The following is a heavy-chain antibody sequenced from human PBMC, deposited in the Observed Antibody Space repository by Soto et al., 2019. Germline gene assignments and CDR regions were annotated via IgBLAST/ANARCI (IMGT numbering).Heavy chain of an antibody. CDR2: IQYHGINK. D-gene: IGHD3-22*01. Sequence: GGSLRLSCAASGFTFSTYGMHWVRQAPGKGLEWVAFIQYHGINKDYADSVKGRFTISRDNSRNTLYLQMNSLRAEDTAVYYCARGLDYDSNGYYLDFWG. CDR3: ARGLDYDSNGYYLDF. J-gene: IGHJ6*03. V-gene: IGHV3-30*02. CDR1: GFTFSTYG.